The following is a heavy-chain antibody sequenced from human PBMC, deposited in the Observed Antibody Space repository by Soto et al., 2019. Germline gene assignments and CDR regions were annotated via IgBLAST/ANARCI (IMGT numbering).Heavy chain of an antibody. V-gene: IGHV3-30-3*01. CDR1: GFTFSSYA. CDR3: AREGYYYDSSGYEDY. Sequence: PGGSLRLSCAASGFTFSSYAMHWVRQAPGKGLEWVAVISYDGSNKYYADSVKGRFTISRDNSKNTLYLQMNSLRAEDTAVYYCAREGYYYDSSGYEDYWGQGTLVTVSS. CDR2: ISYDGSNK. J-gene: IGHJ4*02. D-gene: IGHD3-22*01.